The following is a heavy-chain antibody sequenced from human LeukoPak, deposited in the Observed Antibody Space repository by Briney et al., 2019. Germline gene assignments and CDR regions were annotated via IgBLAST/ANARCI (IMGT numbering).Heavy chain of an antibody. CDR2: IKQDGSEK. Sequence: PGGSLRLSCAASGFTFSSYWMSWVRQAPGKGLEWVANIKQDGSEKYYVDSVKGRFTISRDNAKSSLYLQMNSLRAEDTAVYYCARVPTALLLWFGELLSYFDYWGQGTLVTVSS. CDR1: GFTFSSYW. V-gene: IGHV3-7*01. J-gene: IGHJ4*02. D-gene: IGHD3-10*01. CDR3: ARVPTALLLWFGELLSYFDY.